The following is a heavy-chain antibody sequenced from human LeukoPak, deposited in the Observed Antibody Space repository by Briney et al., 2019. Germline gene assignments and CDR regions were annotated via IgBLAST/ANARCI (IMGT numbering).Heavy chain of an antibody. V-gene: IGHV3-74*01. CDR3: VRDGASHEQFDY. J-gene: IGHJ4*02. CDR1: GFTFSSYW. D-gene: IGHD3-16*01. CDR2: INNDGSTT. Sequence: GGSLRLSCAASGFTFSSYWVYWVRQDPGKGRVWVSRINNDGSTTNYADSVKGRFTMSRDNAENTLYLQMNSLRAENTAVYYCVRDGASHEQFDYCGQGTLGTASS.